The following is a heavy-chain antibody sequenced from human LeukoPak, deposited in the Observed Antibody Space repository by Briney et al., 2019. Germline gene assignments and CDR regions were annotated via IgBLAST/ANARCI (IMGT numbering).Heavy chain of an antibody. D-gene: IGHD3-10*01. CDR3: ARRPRPVRVRGVTDYYYYYYMDV. V-gene: IGHV4-34*01. CDR1: GGSFSGYY. J-gene: IGHJ6*03. CDR2: INHSGST. Sequence: NPSETLSLTCAVYGGSFSGYYWSWIRQPPGKGLEWIGEINHSGSTNYNPSLKSRVTISVDTSKNQFSLKLSSVTAADTAVYYCARRPRPVRVRGVTDYYYYYYMDVWGKGTTVTVSS.